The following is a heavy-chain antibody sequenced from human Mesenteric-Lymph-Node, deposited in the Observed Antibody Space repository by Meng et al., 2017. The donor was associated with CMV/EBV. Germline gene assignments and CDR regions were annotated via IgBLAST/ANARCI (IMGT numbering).Heavy chain of an antibody. V-gene: IGHV3-30*10. D-gene: IGHD3/OR15-3a*01. CDR1: GFIFRSYA. CDR2: IENDGSKT. Sequence: GESLKISCAASGFIFRSYAMYWVRQAPGKGLEWVAIIENDGSKTDYTDSVKGRFILSRDPHNNTVSLQMNSLRPEDTAIYYCVRPHYDFWTDHEFNWFDPWGPGTLVTVSS. CDR3: VRPHYDFWTDHEFNWFDP. J-gene: IGHJ5*02.